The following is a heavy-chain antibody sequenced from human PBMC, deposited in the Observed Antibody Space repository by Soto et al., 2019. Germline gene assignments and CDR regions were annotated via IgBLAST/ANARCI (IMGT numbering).Heavy chain of an antibody. J-gene: IGHJ6*02. Sequence: QVQLVESGGGVVQPGRSLRLSCAASGFTFSSYGMHWVRQAPGKGLEWVAVIWYDGSNKYYADSVKGRFTISRDNSKNTLYLQMNRLRAEDTAVYYCAREGLVSGWELAGTRGMDVWCQGTTVTVSS. CDR1: GFTFSSYG. V-gene: IGHV3-33*01. CDR3: AREGLVSGWELAGTRGMDV. CDR2: IWYDGSNK. D-gene: IGHD1-26*01.